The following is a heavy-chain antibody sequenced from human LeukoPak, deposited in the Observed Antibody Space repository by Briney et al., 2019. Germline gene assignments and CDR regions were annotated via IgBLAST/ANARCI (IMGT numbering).Heavy chain of an antibody. V-gene: IGHV1-2*02. CDR3: ARDYVGVGYCSSTSCYAFAFWFDP. D-gene: IGHD2-2*03. Sequence: AASVKVSCKASGYTFTGYYMHLVRQAPGQGLEWMGWINPNSGCTNYAQKFQGRGTMTRDTAISTAYIELSRLRSDDTAVYSCARDYVGVGYCSSTSCYAFAFWFDPWGQGTLVTVSS. J-gene: IGHJ5*02. CDR2: INPNSGCT. CDR1: GYTFTGYY.